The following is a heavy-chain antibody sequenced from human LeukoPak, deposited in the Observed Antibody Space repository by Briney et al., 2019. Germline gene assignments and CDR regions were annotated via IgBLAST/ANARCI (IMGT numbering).Heavy chain of an antibody. J-gene: IGHJ4*02. CDR2: ISSSGSTI. Sequence: PGGSPRLSCAASGFTFSSYEMNWVRQAPGKGLEWVSYISSSGSTIYYADSVKGRFTISRDNAKNSLYLQMNSLRAEDTAVYYCAKSGYYDSMAKAGYYFDYWGQGTLVTVSS. D-gene: IGHD3-22*01. CDR3: AKSGYYDSMAKAGYYFDY. V-gene: IGHV3-48*03. CDR1: GFTFSSYE.